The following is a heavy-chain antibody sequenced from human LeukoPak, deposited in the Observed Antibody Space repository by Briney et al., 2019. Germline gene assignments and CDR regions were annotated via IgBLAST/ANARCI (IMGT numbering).Heavy chain of an antibody. J-gene: IGHJ3*01. CDR1: GFTVSSNY. D-gene: IGHD3-22*01. CDR2: IYSGGSP. V-gene: IGHV3-66*01. Sequence: GGSLRLSCAASGFTVSSNYMSWVRQAPGKGLEWVSVIYSGGSPYYADSVKGRFTISRDNSKHTLYLQMNSLRAEDTAVYYCAVLEGDYYDRSWGQGTMVTVYS. CDR3: AVLEGDYYDRS.